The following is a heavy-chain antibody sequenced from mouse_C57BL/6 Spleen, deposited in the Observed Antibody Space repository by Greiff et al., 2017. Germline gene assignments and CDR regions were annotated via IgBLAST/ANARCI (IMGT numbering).Heavy chain of an antibody. J-gene: IGHJ2*01. CDR3: ARSGDYYGSSYIDYFDY. D-gene: IGHD1-1*01. V-gene: IGHV1-52*01. CDR1: GYTFTSYW. Sequence: QVQLQQPGAELVRPGSSVKLSCKASGYTFTSYWMHWVKQRPIQGLEWIGNIDPSDSETHYNQKFKDKATLTVAKSSSTAYMQLSSLTSEDSAVYYCARSGDYYGSSYIDYFDYWGQGTTLTVSS. CDR2: IDPSDSET.